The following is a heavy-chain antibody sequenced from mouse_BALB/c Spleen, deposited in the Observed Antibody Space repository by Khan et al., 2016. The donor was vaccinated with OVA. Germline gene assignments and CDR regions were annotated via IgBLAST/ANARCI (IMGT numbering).Heavy chain of an antibody. CDR2: INTYTGEP. D-gene: IGHD6-1*01. Sequence: QIQLVQSGPELKKPGETVKISCKAPGYTFTHYGMNWVKQAPGKGLKWMGWINTYTGEPTYADDFKGRFAFSLETSANTAYLQINNLKNEDTARDFCARSASYWFFDVWGAGPRSPSPQ. J-gene: IGHJ1*01. V-gene: IGHV9-3-1*01. CDR1: GYTFTHYG. CDR3: ARSASYWFFDV.